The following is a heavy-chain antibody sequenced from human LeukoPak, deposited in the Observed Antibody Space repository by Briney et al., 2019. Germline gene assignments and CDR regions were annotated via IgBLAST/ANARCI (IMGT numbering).Heavy chain of an antibody. CDR2: ISVSGDST. D-gene: IGHD3-10*01. V-gene: IGHV3-23*01. Sequence: ATLRVARSAYGLPFSREACTWVRQAPGKGLEWLSAISVSGDSTYHADSVKGRFAISRDNSKNTLFLQMNSLRAEDTAVYYCAKRDSHSGTYVIDYWGQGTLVTVSS. CDR3: AKRDSHSGTYVIDY. CDR1: GLPFSREA. J-gene: IGHJ4*02.